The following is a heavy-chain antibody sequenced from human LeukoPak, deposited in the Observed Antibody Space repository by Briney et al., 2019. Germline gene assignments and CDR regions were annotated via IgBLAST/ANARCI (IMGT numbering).Heavy chain of an antibody. CDR2: MQPDGGEK. Sequence: GGSLRLSCAASGFTFSSYEMHWVRQASGKGLEWVANMQPDGGEKYYVDSVKGRFTISRDNAKNSLYLQMNSLRAEDTAVYYCARETPYGSLTFDYWGQGTRVTVSS. J-gene: IGHJ4*02. V-gene: IGHV3-7*03. D-gene: IGHD3-10*01. CDR1: GFTFSSYE. CDR3: ARETPYGSLTFDY.